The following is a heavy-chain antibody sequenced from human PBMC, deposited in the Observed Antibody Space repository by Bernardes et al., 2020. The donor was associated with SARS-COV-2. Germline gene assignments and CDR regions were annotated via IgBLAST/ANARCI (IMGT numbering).Heavy chain of an antibody. V-gene: IGHV3-23*01. D-gene: IGHD6-19*01. J-gene: IGHJ6*02. Sequence: GGSLRLSCAASGFTFSSYAMSWVRQAPGKGLEWVSAISGSGGSTYYADSVKGRFTISRDNSKNTLYLQMNSLRAEDTAVYYCAKRRIAVAGTYYYGMDVWGQGTTVTVSS. CDR3: AKRRIAVAGTYYYGMDV. CDR2: ISGSGGST. CDR1: GFTFSSYA.